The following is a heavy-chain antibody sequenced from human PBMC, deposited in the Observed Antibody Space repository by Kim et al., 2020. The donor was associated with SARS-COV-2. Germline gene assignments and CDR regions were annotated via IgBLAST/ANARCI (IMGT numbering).Heavy chain of an antibody. D-gene: IGHD2-21*02. J-gene: IGHJ4*02. Sequence: SSTIYYADSGKGRFTIARDNAKNSLYLQMNSLRAEDTAVYYCAVGDLFDYWGQGTLVTVSS. V-gene: IGHV3-48*04. CDR3: AVGDLFDY. CDR2: SSTI.